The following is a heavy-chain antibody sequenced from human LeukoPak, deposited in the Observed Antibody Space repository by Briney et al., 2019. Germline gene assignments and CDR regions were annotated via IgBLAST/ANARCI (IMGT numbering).Heavy chain of an antibody. D-gene: IGHD6-19*01. V-gene: IGHV1-69*05. CDR3: ARGHDVYSSGWYKFDY. CDR2: IIPIFGTA. CDR1: GGTFSSYA. Sequence: SVKASCKASGGTFSSYAISWVRQAPGQGLEWMGRIIPIFGTANYAQKFQCRVTITTDESPSTAYMELSSLSSEDTAVYYCARGHDVYSSGWYKFDYWGQGTLVTVSS. J-gene: IGHJ4*02.